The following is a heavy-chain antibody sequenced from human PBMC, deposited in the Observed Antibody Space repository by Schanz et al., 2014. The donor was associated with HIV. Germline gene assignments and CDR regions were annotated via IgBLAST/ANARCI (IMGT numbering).Heavy chain of an antibody. CDR2: ISPYNGNT. CDR3: ARGLVGGGF. D-gene: IGHD1-26*01. Sequence: QVQLVQSGAEVKKPGSSVKVSCQASGGTFSGHGISWVRQAPGQGLEWMGWISPYNGNTNYAQNLQDRVTMTTDTSTSTAYMELRSLRSDDTAVYYCARGLVGGGFWGQGTLVTVSS. V-gene: IGHV1-18*01. J-gene: IGHJ4*02. CDR1: GGTFSGHG.